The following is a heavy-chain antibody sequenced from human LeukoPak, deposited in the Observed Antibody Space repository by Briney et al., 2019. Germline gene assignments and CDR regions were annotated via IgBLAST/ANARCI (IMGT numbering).Heavy chain of an antibody. Sequence: GASLRLSCAASGFTFSNYAMTWVRQAPGKGLECVSDISGSGGTTYYADSVKGQFTISRDNSKNTLYLQMNSLTAEDTAVYYCAKTLWGGFDYWGQGILVTVSS. CDR1: GFTFSNYA. V-gene: IGHV3-23*01. D-gene: IGHD3-16*01. J-gene: IGHJ4*02. CDR3: AKTLWGGFDY. CDR2: ISGSGGTT.